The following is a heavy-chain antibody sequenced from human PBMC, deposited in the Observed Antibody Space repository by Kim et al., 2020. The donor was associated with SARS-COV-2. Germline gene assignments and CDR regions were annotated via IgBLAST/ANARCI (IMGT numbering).Heavy chain of an antibody. J-gene: IGHJ6*02. CDR2: IYYSGST. CDR1: GGSISSGGYY. Sequence: SETLSLTCTVSGGSISSGGYYWSWIRQHPGKGLEWIGYIYYSGSTYYNPSLKSRVTISVDTSKNQFSLKLSSVTAADTAVYYCARDQAPQLAAAGQRHGMDVWGQGTTVTVSS. V-gene: IGHV4-31*03. D-gene: IGHD6-13*01. CDR3: ARDQAPQLAAAGQRHGMDV.